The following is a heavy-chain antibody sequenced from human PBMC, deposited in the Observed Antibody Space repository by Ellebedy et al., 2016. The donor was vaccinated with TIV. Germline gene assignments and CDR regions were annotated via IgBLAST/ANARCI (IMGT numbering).Heavy chain of an antibody. Sequence: MPSETLSLTCTVSGGSISSHYWSWIRQPPGKGLEWIGYIYYSGSTNYNPSLKSRVTISVDTSKNQFSLKQSSVTAADTAVYYCARGRDGYNFPFDYWGQGTLVTVSS. V-gene: IGHV4-59*08. CDR1: GGSISSHY. CDR3: ARGRDGYNFPFDY. D-gene: IGHD5-24*01. CDR2: IYYSGST. J-gene: IGHJ4*02.